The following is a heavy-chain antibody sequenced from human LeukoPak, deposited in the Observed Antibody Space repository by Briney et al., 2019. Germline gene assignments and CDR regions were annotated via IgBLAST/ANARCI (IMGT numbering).Heavy chain of an antibody. V-gene: IGHV3-23*01. CDR1: GFTFDDYA. D-gene: IGHD6-13*01. CDR2: ISGSGGST. J-gene: IGHJ3*02. Sequence: PGRSLRLSCAASGFTFDDYAMHWVRQAPGKGLEWVPAISGSGGSTYYADSVKGRFTISRDNSKNTLYLQMNSLRAEDTAVYYCAKYNGSSWYDAFDIWGQGTMVTVSS. CDR3: AKYNGSSWYDAFDI.